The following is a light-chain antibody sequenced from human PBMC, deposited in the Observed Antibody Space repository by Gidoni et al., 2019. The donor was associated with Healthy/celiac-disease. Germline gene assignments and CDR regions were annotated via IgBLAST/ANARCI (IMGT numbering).Light chain of an antibody. Sequence: EFVLTQSPGTLSLSPGERATLSCRASQSVSSSYLAWYQQKPGQAPRLLISGASSSAPGIPDRFSGSESGTDLTLTISRLGPEDFAVYYCQQYGSSPFTFGPGTKVDIK. CDR2: GAS. CDR3: QQYGSSPFT. J-gene: IGKJ3*01. CDR1: QSVSSSY. V-gene: IGKV3-20*01.